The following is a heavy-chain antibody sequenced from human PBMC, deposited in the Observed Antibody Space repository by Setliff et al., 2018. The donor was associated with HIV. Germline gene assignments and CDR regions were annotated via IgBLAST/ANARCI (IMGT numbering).Heavy chain of an antibody. CDR3: ARVREGFLAYDAFEI. D-gene: IGHD3-3*01. Sequence: SETLSLTCAVYGGSFSDYYWSWIRQPPGKGLEWLGEIHSSGNTNYSPSLKGRVTISVDTPKNQYSLSLRSVTAADTAVYYCARVREGFLAYDAFEIWGQGTMVTVSS. CDR2: IHSSGNT. J-gene: IGHJ3*02. V-gene: IGHV4-34*01. CDR1: GGSFSDYY.